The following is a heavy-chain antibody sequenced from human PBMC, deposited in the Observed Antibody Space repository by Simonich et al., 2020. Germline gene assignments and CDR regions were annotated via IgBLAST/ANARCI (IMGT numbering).Heavy chain of an antibody. CDR3: ARGGVQYYYYYMDV. V-gene: IGHV1-2*02. D-gene: IGHD3-3*01. Sequence: QVQLVQSGAEVKKPGASVKVSCKASGYTFTGYYMPWVRQAPGQGLEWRGWINPNSGGTNHAQKFQGRVTKTRDTSISTAYMELSRLRSDDTAVYHCARGGVQYYYYYMDVWGKGTTVTVSS. CDR1: GYTFTGYY. J-gene: IGHJ6*03. CDR2: INPNSGGT.